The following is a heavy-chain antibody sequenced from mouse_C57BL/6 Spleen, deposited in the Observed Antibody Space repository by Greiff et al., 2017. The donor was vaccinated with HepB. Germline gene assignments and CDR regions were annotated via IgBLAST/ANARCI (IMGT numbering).Heavy chain of an antibody. CDR2: IDPEDGET. CDR3: ARVYYGSSYPWYFDV. Sequence: EVQRVESGAELVKPGASVKLSCTASGFNIKDYYMHWVKQRTEQGLEWIGRIDPEDGETKYAPKFQGKATITADTSSNTAYLQLSSLTSEDTAVYYCARVYYGSSYPWYFDVWGTGTTVTVSS. CDR1: GFNIKDYY. V-gene: IGHV14-2*01. D-gene: IGHD1-1*01. J-gene: IGHJ1*03.